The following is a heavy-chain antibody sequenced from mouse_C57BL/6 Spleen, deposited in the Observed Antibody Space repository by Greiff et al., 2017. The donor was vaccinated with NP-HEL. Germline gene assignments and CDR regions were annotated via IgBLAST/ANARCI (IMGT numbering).Heavy chain of an antibody. V-gene: IGHV1-64*01. J-gene: IGHJ2*01. CDR2: IHPNSGST. D-gene: IGHD2-5*01. Sequence: AQGLEWIGMIHPNSGSTNYNEKFKSKATLTVDKSSSTAYMQLSSLTSEDSAVYYCASGSNFNFDYWGQGTTLTVSS. CDR3: ASGSNFNFDY.